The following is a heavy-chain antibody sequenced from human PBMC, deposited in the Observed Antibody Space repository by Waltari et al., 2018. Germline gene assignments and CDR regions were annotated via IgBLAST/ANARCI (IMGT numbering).Heavy chain of an antibody. V-gene: IGHV1-2*06. D-gene: IGHD2-15*01. CDR3: ARELGSSGGAFDI. CDR2: INPNSGGT. CDR1: GYTFTSYD. J-gene: IGHJ3*02. Sequence: QVQLVQSGAEVKKPGASVKVSCKASGYTFTSYDINWVRQATGQGLEWMGRINPNSGGTNYAQKVQGRVTMTRDTSISTAYMELSRLRSDDTAVYYCARELGSSGGAFDIWGQGTMVTVSS.